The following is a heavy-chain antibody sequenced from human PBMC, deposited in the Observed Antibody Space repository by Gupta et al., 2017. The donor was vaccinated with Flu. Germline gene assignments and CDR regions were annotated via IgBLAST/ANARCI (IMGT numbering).Heavy chain of an antibody. V-gene: IGHV3-9*01. CDR3: ANGCTRSYSEAFDF. D-gene: IGHD2-2*01. CDR2: INWTGDIT. Sequence: DDYAMHWVRQAPGKGLEWVSGINWTGDITGEGDTVKGRLTISRDNGKITLSIEITSLTATDTELYYCANGCTRSYSEAFDFWGPGTMVTVSS. CDR1: DDYA. J-gene: IGHJ3*01.